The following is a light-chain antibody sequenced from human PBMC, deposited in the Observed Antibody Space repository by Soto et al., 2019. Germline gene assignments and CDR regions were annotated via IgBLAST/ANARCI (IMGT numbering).Light chain of an antibody. CDR3: QQSHSTPLT. CDR2: GAS. Sequence: DIQVIQSPSSLSASVGDRVTITCRASLRISTYLNWYQHKPGKAPKLLIYGASSLRSGVPSRFSGSGSGTDFTLTISSLHPEDSATYYCQQSHSTPLTFGGGTNLEI. J-gene: IGKJ4*01. CDR1: LRISTY. V-gene: IGKV1-39*01.